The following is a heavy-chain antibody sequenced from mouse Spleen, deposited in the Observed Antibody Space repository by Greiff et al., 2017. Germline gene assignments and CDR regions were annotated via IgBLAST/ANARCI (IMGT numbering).Heavy chain of an antibody. J-gene: IGHJ2*01. CDR1: GYTFTSYW. V-gene: IGHV1-69*01. Sequence: QVQLQQSGAELVMPGASVKLSCKASGYTFTSYWMHWVKQRPGQGLEWIGEIDPSDSYTNYNQKFKGKATLTVDKSSSTAYMQLSSLTSEDSAVYYCASVGTDYWGQGTTLTVSS. CDR3: ASVGTDY. D-gene: IGHD3-3*01. CDR2: IDPSDSYT.